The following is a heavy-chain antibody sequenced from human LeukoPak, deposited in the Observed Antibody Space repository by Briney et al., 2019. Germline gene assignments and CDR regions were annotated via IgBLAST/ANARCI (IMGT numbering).Heavy chain of an antibody. Sequence: PGGSLRLSCAASGFTFSSYSMHWVRQAPGKGLEWVAVISYDGSNKYYADSVKGRFTISRDNAKNTLYLQMNSLRAEDTAVYYCARGIMTPYYMDVWGKGTTVSVSS. D-gene: IGHD3-16*01. J-gene: IGHJ6*03. CDR2: ISYDGSNK. CDR3: ARGIMTPYYMDV. CDR1: GFTFSSYS. V-gene: IGHV3-30*04.